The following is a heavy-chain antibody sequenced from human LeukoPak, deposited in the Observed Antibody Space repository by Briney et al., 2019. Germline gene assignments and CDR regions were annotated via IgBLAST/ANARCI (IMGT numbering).Heavy chain of an antibody. CDR2: INHSGST. D-gene: IGHD1-14*01. CDR3: SGEPPAFDI. Sequence: SETLSLTCAVSGGSFSGCYWSWIRQPPGKGLEWIGEINHSGSTNYNPSLKSRVTISVDTSKNQFSLKLSSVTAADTAVYYCSGEPPAFDIWGQGTMVTVSS. V-gene: IGHV4-34*01. CDR1: GGSFSGCY. J-gene: IGHJ3*02.